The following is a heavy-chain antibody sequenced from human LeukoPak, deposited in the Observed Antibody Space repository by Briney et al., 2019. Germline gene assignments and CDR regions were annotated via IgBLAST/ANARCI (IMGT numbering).Heavy chain of an antibody. J-gene: IGHJ4*02. D-gene: IGHD3-10*01. CDR2: ISYDGSNK. CDR3: AKGGAMVRGVIDY. CDR1: GFTFSSYG. Sequence: GRSLRLSCAASGFTFSSYGMHWVRQAPGKGLEWVAVISYDGSNKYYADSVKGRFTISRDNSKNTLYLQMNSLRAEDTAVYYCAKGGAMVRGVIDYWGQGTLVTVSS. V-gene: IGHV3-30*18.